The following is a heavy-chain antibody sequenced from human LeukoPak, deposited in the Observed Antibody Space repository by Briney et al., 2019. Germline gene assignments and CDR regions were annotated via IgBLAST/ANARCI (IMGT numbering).Heavy chain of an antibody. CDR3: AREGVVVAALYYYYGMDV. V-gene: IGHV1-2*02. J-gene: IGHJ6*02. CDR1: GYTFTGYY. D-gene: IGHD2-15*01. CDR2: INPNSGGT. Sequence: ASVKVSCKASGYTFTGYYMHWVRQAPGQGLEWMGWINPNSGGTNYAQKFQGRVTMTRDTSISTAYMELSRLRSDDTVVYYCAREGVVVAALYYYYGMDVWGQGTTVTVSS.